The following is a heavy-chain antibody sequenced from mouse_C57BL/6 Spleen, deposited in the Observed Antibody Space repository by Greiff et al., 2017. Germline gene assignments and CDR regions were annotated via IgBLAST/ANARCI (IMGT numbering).Heavy chain of an antibody. V-gene: IGHV1-59*01. Sequence: QVQLQQPGAELVRPGTSVKLSCKASGYTFTSYWMHWVKQRPGQGLEWIGVIDPSDSYTNYNQKFKGKATLTVDPSSSTAYMQLSSLTSEDSAVYYCARRGNGEYYYAMDYWGQGTSVTVSS. CDR2: IDPSDSYT. CDR3: ARRGNGEYYYAMDY. CDR1: GYTFTSYW. J-gene: IGHJ4*01.